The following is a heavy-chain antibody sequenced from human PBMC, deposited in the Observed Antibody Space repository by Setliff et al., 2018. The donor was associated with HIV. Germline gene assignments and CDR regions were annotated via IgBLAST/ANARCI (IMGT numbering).Heavy chain of an antibody. V-gene: IGHV3-33*01. D-gene: IGHD6-6*01. J-gene: IGHJ4*02. CDR1: GFTFSSYG. CDR2: IWYDGSNK. CDR3: ARPTSSSIDY. Sequence: PGGSLRLSCAASGFTFSSYGMHWVRQAPGKGLEWVAVIWYDGSNKYYADSVKGRFTISRDNAKNSLYLQMDSLRAEDTAVYYYARPTSSSIDYWGQGTLVTVSS.